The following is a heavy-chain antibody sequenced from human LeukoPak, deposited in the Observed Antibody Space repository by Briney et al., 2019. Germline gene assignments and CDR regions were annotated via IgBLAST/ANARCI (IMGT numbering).Heavy chain of an antibody. CDR3: ARGSHIGNWFDP. Sequence: SETLSLTCAVYGGSFSGYYWGWIRQPPGKGLEWIGGINHGGSTNYNPSLKSRVTISVDTSKNQFSLKLSSVTAADTAVYYCARGSHIGNWFDPWGQGTLVTVSS. V-gene: IGHV4-34*01. CDR2: INHGGST. J-gene: IGHJ5*02. D-gene: IGHD2-21*01. CDR1: GGSFSGYY.